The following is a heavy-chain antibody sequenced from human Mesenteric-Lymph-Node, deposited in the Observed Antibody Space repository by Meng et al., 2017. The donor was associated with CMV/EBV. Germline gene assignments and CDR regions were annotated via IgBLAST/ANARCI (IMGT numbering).Heavy chain of an antibody. CDR3: TKLSSDYYDNSGFDL. CDR2: ITWNSRTI. Sequence: SLKISCAVSGFNFDNYAMHWVRQAPGKGLEWVSSITWNSRTIGYADSVKGRFTISRDNAKNSLYLQMNSLRPEDTALYYCTKLSSDYYDNSGFDLWGQGTLVTVS. CDR1: GFNFDNYA. J-gene: IGHJ4*02. V-gene: IGHV3-9*01. D-gene: IGHD3-22*01.